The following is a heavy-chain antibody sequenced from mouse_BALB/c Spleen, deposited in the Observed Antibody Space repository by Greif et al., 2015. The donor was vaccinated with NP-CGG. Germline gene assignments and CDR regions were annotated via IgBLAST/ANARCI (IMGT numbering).Heavy chain of an antibody. D-gene: IGHD2-1*01. V-gene: IGHV14-3*02. CDR1: GFNIKDTY. J-gene: IGHJ4*01. CDR3: TRWFYGIYAMDY. CDR2: IDPANGNT. Sequence: EVKLMESGAELVKPGASVKLSCTASGFNIKDTYMHWVKQRPEQGLEWIGRIDPANGNTKYDPKFQGKATITADTSSNAAYLQLSSLTSEDTAVYYWTRWFYGIYAMDYWGQGTSVTVSS.